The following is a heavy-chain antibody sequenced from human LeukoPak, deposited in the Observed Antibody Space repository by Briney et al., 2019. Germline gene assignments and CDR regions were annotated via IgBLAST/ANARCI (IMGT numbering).Heavy chain of an antibody. J-gene: IGHJ6*03. D-gene: IGHD3-16*01. V-gene: IGHV3-21*01. CDR2: ISSSSSYI. Sequence: GGSLRLSCAASGFTFSSYSMNWVRQAPGKGLEWVSSISSSSSYIYYADSVKGRFTISRDNAKNSLYLQMSSLRAEDTAVYYCARVEGYDYVWGSPLYMDVWGKGTTVTVSS. CDR3: ARVEGYDYVWGSPLYMDV. CDR1: GFTFSSYS.